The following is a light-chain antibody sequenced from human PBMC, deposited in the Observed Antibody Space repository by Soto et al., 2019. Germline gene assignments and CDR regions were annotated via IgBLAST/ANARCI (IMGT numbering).Light chain of an antibody. Sequence: DIQMTQSPSSLSASVGDRVTITCRASQGIRDYLAWYQQKPGKAPNLLIYGASSLQSGVPSRFSGSGSGTDFTLTISSLQPDDGATYYCQKYDSAPSTFGPGTRVDI. J-gene: IGKJ3*01. CDR2: GAS. CDR3: QKYDSAPST. CDR1: QGIRDY. V-gene: IGKV1-27*01.